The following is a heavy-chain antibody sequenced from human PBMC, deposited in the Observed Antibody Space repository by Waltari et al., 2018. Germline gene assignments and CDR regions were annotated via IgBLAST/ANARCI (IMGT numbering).Heavy chain of an antibody. CDR2: IKQDGSEE. J-gene: IGHJ4*02. CDR1: GFTFSDYW. D-gene: IGHD6-19*01. Sequence: VLLVESGGDLVQAGGSLRPSCAAAGFTFSDYWMSWVRQAPGKGLEWVANIKQDGSEEYYVDSVKGRFIISRDNSKNSLFLQMNSLRAEDTAVYYCARGYSSGLLGYWGPGSLVTVS. V-gene: IGHV3-7*01. CDR3: ARGYSSGLLGY.